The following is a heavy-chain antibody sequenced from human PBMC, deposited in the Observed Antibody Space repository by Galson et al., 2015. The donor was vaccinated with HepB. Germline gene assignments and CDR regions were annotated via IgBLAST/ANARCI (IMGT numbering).Heavy chain of an antibody. CDR3: AKSTIFGVVTYYYYYGMDV. D-gene: IGHD3-3*01. V-gene: IGHV3-23*01. CDR2: ISGSGGST. J-gene: IGHJ6*02. CDR1: GFTFSSYA. Sequence: SLRLSCAASGFTFSSYAMSWVRQAPGKGLEWVSAISGSGGSTYYADSVKGRFTISRDNSKNTLYLQMNSLRAEDTAVYYCAKSTIFGVVTYYYYYGMDVWGQGTTVTVSS.